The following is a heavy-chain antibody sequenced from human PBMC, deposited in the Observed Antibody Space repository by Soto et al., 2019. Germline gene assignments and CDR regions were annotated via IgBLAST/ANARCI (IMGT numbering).Heavy chain of an antibody. CDR1: GGTFSSYA. J-gene: IGHJ4*02. V-gene: IGHV1-69*01. D-gene: IGHD1-26*01. Sequence: QVQLVQSGAEVKKPGSSVKVSCKASGGTFSSYAISWVRQAPGQGREWMGGIIPIFGTANYAQKFQGRVTITADESTSTAYMELSSLRSEDTAVYYCASAPEALVGAHQGTFDYWGQGTLVTVSS. CDR2: IIPIFGTA. CDR3: ASAPEALVGAHQGTFDY.